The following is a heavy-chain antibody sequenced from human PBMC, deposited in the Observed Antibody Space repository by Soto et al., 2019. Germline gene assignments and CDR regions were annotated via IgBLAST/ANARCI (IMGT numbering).Heavy chain of an antibody. CDR2: IIPLLSTS. Sequence: QVQLEQSGAEVKKPGSSVKVSCKASGGPFSNDIITWVRQAPGQGLEWMGRIIPLLSTSTYAQKFQGRLTITADRSTGTAYMELNRLRSEDTAVYYCARDSPIGSTFSGYDAIDYWGQGTRITVSS. CDR3: ARDSPIGSTFSGYDAIDY. J-gene: IGHJ4*02. V-gene: IGHV1-69*08. CDR1: GGPFSNDI. D-gene: IGHD5-12*01.